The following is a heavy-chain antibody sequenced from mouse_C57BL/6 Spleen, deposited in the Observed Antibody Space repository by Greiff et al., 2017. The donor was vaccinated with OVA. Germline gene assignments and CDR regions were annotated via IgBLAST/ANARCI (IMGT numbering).Heavy chain of an antibody. D-gene: IGHD2-4*01. CDR1: GYTFTSYW. J-gene: IGHJ2*01. CDR2: IDPSDSET. V-gene: IGHV1-52*01. CDR3: ARRGYDYDGDYFDY. Sequence: QVQLQQPGAELVRPGSSVKLSCKASGYTFTSYWMHWVKQRPIQGLEWIGNIDPSDSETHYNQKFKDKATLTVDKSSSTAYMQLSSLTSEDSAVYYCARRGYDYDGDYFDYWGQGTTLTVSS.